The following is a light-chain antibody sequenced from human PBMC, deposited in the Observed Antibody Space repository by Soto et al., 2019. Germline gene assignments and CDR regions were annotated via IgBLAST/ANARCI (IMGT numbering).Light chain of an antibody. V-gene: IGKV1-5*03. CDR2: KAS. Sequence: DIPMTQSPSTLSASTGDRVTITCRASQTISSWLAWYQQKPGKAPKLLIYKASTLKSGVPSRFSGSGSGTEFTLTISSLQPDDFATYYCQHYNSYSEAFGQGTMVDIK. CDR3: QHYNSYSEA. CDR1: QTISSW. J-gene: IGKJ1*01.